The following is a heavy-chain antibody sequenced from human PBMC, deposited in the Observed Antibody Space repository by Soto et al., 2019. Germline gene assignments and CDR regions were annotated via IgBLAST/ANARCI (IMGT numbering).Heavy chain of an antibody. CDR3: AKELVNSGWTYFDY. D-gene: IGHD6-19*01. CDR2: ISGSGGRT. V-gene: IGHV3-23*01. Sequence: GGSLRLSCAASGFTFSSYAMSWVRQAPGKGLEWVSAISGSGGRTYYADSVKGRFTISRDNSKNTLYLQMNSLRAEDTAVYFCAKELVNSGWTYFDYWGQGTLVTVSS. CDR1: GFTFSSYA. J-gene: IGHJ4*02.